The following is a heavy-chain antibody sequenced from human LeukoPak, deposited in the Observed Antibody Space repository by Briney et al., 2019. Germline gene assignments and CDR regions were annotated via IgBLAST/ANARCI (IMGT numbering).Heavy chain of an antibody. CDR1: GGSFSAYY. Sequence: SETLSLTCAVYGGSFSAYYWSWIRQPPGKGLEWIGEINHSGSTNYNPSLKSRVTISVDTSKNQFSLKLSSVTAADTAVYYCARQFSRRWLVEDITGEKNDYWGQGTLVTVSS. J-gene: IGHJ4*02. V-gene: IGHV4-34*01. CDR2: INHSGST. CDR3: ARQFSRRWLVEDITGEKNDY. D-gene: IGHD6-19*01.